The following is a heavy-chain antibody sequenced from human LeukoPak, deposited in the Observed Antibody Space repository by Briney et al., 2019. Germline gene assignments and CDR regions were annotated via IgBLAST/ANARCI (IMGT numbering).Heavy chain of an antibody. D-gene: IGHD3-10*01. V-gene: IGHV1-69*05. CDR3: ARVNRFGELFFGDELLLDY. CDR1: GYTFTSYG. CDR2: IIPIFGTA. Sequence: GASVKVSCKASGYTFTSYGISWVRQAPGQGLEWMGGIIPIFGTANYAQKFQGRVTITTDESTSTAYMELSSLRSEDTAVYYCARVNRFGELFFGDELLLDYWGQGTLVTVSS. J-gene: IGHJ4*02.